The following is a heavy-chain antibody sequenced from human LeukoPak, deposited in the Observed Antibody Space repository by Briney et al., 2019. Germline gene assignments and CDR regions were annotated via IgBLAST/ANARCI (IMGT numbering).Heavy chain of an antibody. CDR3: AKGLFGVVPAAPFDY. CDR2: IRGSGGTT. Sequence: SGGSLRLSCAASGFTFSRHAMSWVRQAPGKGLEWVSAIRGSGGTTYYADSVKGRFTISRDNSKNTLYLQMNSLRAEDTAVYYCAKGLFGVVPAAPFDYWGQGTLVTVSS. CDR1: GFTFSRHA. V-gene: IGHV3-23*01. J-gene: IGHJ4*02. D-gene: IGHD2-2*01.